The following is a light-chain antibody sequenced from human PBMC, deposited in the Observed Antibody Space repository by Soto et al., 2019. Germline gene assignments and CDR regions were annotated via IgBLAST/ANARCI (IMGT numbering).Light chain of an antibody. CDR3: QQYNNWPLT. CDR1: QSVSSN. CDR2: GAS. J-gene: IGKJ1*01. V-gene: IGKV3-15*01. Sequence: EIVMTQSPATLSVSPGERATLSCGASQSVSSNLAWYQQKPGQAPRLLIYGASTRATGIPARFSGSGSGTEFTLTISSRQSEDFAVYYCQQYNNWPLTFGQGTKVEIK.